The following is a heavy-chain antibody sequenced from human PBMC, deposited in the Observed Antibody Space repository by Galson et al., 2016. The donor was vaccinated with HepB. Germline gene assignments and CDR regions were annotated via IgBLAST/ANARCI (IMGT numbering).Heavy chain of an antibody. J-gene: IGHJ2*01. V-gene: IGHV3-21*01. D-gene: IGHD6-6*01. CDR2: ISGSSSYI. CDR1: GFTFSSYP. Sequence: SLRLSCAASGFTFSSYPMNWVRQAPGKGLEWVSSISGSSSYIYYADSVTGRFTISRDTAKNSLYLQMNSLRAEDTAVYYCARVSGSGIAAPPYWYFDLWGRGTLVTVSS. CDR3: ARVSGSGIAAPPYWYFDL.